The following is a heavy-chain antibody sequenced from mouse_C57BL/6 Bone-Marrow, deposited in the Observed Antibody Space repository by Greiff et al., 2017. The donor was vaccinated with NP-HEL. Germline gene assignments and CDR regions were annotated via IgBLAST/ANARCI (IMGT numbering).Heavy chain of an antibody. CDR3: ARALYYDYDVGNYFDY. V-gene: IGHV5-2*01. J-gene: IGHJ2*01. Sequence: EVQLVESGGGLVQPGESLKLSCESNEYEFPSHDMSWVRKTPEKRLELVAAINSDGGSTYYPDTMERRFIISRDNTKKTLYLQMGSLRSEDTALYYCARALYYDYDVGNYFDYWGQGTTLTVSS. D-gene: IGHD2-4*01. CDR1: EYEFPSHD. CDR2: INSDGGST.